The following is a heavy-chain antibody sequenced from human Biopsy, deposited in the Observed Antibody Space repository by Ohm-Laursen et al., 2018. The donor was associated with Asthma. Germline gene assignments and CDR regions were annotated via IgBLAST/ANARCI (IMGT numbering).Heavy chain of an antibody. J-gene: IGHJ4*02. CDR1: GYSLTDLS. CDR2: HDHVEGGT. Sequence: ASVKASCKISGYSLTDLSMHWVRQAPGQGLEWMGGHDHVEGGTVNARRFQGRVTMTEDTSTDTAYMELSSLSSDDTAVYYCASDFPKDYVRCNFQFWGQGTLVTVSS. CDR3: ASDFPKDYVRCNFQF. V-gene: IGHV1-24*01. D-gene: IGHD4-17*01.